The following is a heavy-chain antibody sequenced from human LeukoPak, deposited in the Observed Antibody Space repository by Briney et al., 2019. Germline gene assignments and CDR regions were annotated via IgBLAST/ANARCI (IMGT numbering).Heavy chain of an antibody. J-gene: IGHJ3*02. CDR3: ARGGLRHDAFEI. Sequence: ASLRVSCEASGYTFTGYYMHWVRQAPGQGLEWMGWINPNSGGTNYAQKFQGRVTMTRDTSISTAYMELSRLRSDDTAVYYCARGGLRHDAFEIWGQGTMVTVSS. V-gene: IGHV1-2*02. CDR2: INPNSGGT. CDR1: GYTFTGYY. D-gene: IGHD5-12*01.